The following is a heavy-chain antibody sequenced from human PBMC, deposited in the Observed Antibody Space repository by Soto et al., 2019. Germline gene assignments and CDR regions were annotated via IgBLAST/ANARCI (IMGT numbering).Heavy chain of an antibody. CDR3: AREDSSGYYPNLDY. CDR2: TYHTGST. Sequence: WEPLSLTCTVSGGSISSSSYYWGWIGQPPGKGMEWIGSTYHTGSTYYTPSLKTRATISVDTSRNQFSLKLRPVTAADTALYSCAREDSSGYYPNLDYWGQGTLVTVSS. J-gene: IGHJ4*02. V-gene: IGHV4-39*02. CDR1: GGSISSSSYY. D-gene: IGHD3-22*01.